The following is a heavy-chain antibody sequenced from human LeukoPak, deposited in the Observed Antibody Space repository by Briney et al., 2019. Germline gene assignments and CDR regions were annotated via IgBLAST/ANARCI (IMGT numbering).Heavy chain of an antibody. V-gene: IGHV3-48*04. Sequence: PGGSLRLSCVGSGFTFNSYSMNWVRQAPGKGLEWVSYISSSGSTVYYADSVKGRFSISRDNAKKALYLQVNSLRAEDTAVYYCARGYGGSYPYYFDYWGQGTLVAVSS. CDR3: ARGYGGSYPYYFDY. J-gene: IGHJ4*02. CDR1: GFTFNSYS. CDR2: ISSSGSTV. D-gene: IGHD3-22*01.